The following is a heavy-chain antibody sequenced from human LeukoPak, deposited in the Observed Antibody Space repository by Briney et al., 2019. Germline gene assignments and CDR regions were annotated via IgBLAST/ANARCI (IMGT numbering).Heavy chain of an antibody. CDR1: GGSFSGYY. Sequence: SETLSLTCAVYGGSFSGYYWSWIRQPPGKGLEWIGEINHSGSTNYNPSLKSRVTISVDTSKNQFSLKLSSVTAADTAVYYCARGMGYWGQGTLVTFSS. V-gene: IGHV4-34*01. CDR2: INHSGST. CDR3: ARGMGY. J-gene: IGHJ4*02.